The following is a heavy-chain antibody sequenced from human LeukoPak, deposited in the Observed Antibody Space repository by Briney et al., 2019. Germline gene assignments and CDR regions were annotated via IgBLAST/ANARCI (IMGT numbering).Heavy chain of an antibody. Sequence: GGSLRLSCAASGFTVSSNYMSWVRQAPGKGLEWVSVIYSGGSTYYADSVKGRFTISRDNSKNTLYLQMNSLRAEDTAVYYCAREGDGSSDYYYYGMDVSGQGTTVTVSS. CDR1: GFTVSSNY. CDR3: AREGDGSSDYYYYGMDV. CDR2: IYSGGST. D-gene: IGHD5-24*01. J-gene: IGHJ6*02. V-gene: IGHV3-53*01.